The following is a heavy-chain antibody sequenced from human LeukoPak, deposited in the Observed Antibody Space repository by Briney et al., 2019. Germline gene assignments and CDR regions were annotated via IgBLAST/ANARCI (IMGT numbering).Heavy chain of an antibody. J-gene: IGHJ4*02. CDR1: GGSISSYY. V-gene: IGHV4-59*06. Sequence: PSETLSLTCTVSGGSISSYYWSWIRQPPGKGLEWIGYIYYSGSTYYNPSLKSRVTISVDTSKNQFSLKLSSVTAADTAVYYCAALTPGCWGQGTLVTVSS. CDR2: IYYSGST. CDR3: AALTPGC. D-gene: IGHD4-23*01.